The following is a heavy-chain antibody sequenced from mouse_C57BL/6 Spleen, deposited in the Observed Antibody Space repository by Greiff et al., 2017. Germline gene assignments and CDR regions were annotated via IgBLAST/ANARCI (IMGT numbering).Heavy chain of an antibody. CDR2: IYPGDGDT. Sequence: QVQLKQSGPELVKPGASVKISCKASGYAFSSSWMNWVKQRPGKGLEWIGRIYPGDGDTNYNGKFKGKATLTADKSSSTAYMQLSSLTSEDSAVYFCARRGDPYYFDYWGQGTTLTVSS. CDR1: GYAFSSSW. CDR3: ARRGDPYYFDY. D-gene: IGHD3-3*01. J-gene: IGHJ2*01. V-gene: IGHV1-82*01.